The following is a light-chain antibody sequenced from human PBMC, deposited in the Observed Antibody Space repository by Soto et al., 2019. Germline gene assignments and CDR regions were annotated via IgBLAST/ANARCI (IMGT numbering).Light chain of an antibody. Sequence: EIVMTQSPGTLSLSPGERATLSCRASQSVSYYLAWYQQKPGQAPRLLIYDASNRATGIPARFSGSGSGTDFTLTISSLEPEDFAVYYCRQRSSWPLTFGGGTKVDIK. CDR2: DAS. J-gene: IGKJ4*01. CDR3: RQRSSWPLT. CDR1: QSVSYY. V-gene: IGKV3-11*01.